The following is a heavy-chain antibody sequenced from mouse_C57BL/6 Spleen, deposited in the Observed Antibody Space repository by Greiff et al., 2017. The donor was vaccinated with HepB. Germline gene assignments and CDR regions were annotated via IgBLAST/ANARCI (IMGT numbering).Heavy chain of an antibody. Sequence: EVQLVESGEGLVKPGGSLKLSCAASGFTFSSYAMSWVRQTPEKRLEWVAYISSGGDYIYYADTVKGRFTISRDNARNTLYLQMSSLKSEDTAMYYCTREVQNWGAMDYWGQGTSVTVSS. J-gene: IGHJ4*01. D-gene: IGHD4-1*01. CDR2: ISSGGDYI. V-gene: IGHV5-9-1*02. CDR3: TREVQNWGAMDY. CDR1: GFTFSSYA.